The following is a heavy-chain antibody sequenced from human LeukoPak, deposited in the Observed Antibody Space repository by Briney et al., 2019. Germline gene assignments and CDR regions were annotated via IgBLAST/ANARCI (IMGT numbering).Heavy chain of an antibody. CDR3: TTDGAAYGDYFDY. V-gene: IGHV3-15*01. J-gene: IGHJ4*02. CDR2: IKSKTDGGTT. D-gene: IGHD4-17*01. Sequence: PGGSLRLSCAASGFTFSSYAMSWVRQAPGKGLEWVGRIKSKTDGGTTDYAAPVKGRFTISRDDSKNTLYLQMNSLKTEDTAVYYCTTDGAAYGDYFDYWGQGTLVTVSS. CDR1: GFTFSSYA.